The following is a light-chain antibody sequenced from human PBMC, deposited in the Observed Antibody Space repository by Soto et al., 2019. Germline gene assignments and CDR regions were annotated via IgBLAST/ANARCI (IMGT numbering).Light chain of an antibody. V-gene: IGKV1-33*01. Sequence: DIQMTKSPSYLSASVGDRVTITCQASQDISNYLNWYQQKPGKAPKLLIYDASNLETGVPSRFSGSGSGTDFTFTISSLQPEDIATYYCQQYDNPVTFGGGTKVEIK. CDR2: DAS. J-gene: IGKJ4*01. CDR3: QQYDNPVT. CDR1: QDISNY.